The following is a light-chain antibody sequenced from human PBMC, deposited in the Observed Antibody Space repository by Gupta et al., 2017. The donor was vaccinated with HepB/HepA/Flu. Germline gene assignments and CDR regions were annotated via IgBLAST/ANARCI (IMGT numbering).Light chain of an antibody. CDR3: QQTNSTPLT. CDR2: AAS. Sequence: IHMTQSPSSLSASVGDRVTITCRTSQSISNFLHWYKQKPGKAPNLLIYAASSLQSGVSSRFSGSGSGTDFTLTISSLEPEDFATYYCQQTNSTPLTFGGGTXVEIK. CDR1: QSISNF. V-gene: IGKV1-39*01. J-gene: IGKJ4*01.